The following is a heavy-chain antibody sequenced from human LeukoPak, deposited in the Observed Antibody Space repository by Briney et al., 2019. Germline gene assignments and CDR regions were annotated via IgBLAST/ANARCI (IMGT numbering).Heavy chain of an antibody. Sequence: GEPLKISCKGSGYSFTSYWIGWVGQMPGKGLEWMGIIYPGDSDISYSPSFQGQVTISADKSISTAYLQWSSLRASDTAMYYCARFSQRADVVVPAAGGYYFDYWGQGTLVTVSS. CDR1: GYSFTSYW. V-gene: IGHV5-51*01. D-gene: IGHD2-2*01. J-gene: IGHJ4*02. CDR2: IYPGDSDI. CDR3: ARFSQRADVVVPAAGGYYFDY.